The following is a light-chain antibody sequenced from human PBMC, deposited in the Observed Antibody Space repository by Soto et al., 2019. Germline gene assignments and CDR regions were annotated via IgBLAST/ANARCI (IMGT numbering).Light chain of an antibody. J-gene: IGKJ1*01. V-gene: IGKV3-15*01. CDR3: QQYNTWPRT. CDR1: QPICHN. Sequence: EIVMTPSPAILSVSQGQGATLSCRASQPICHNLAWYQQKPGQTPRLLIYGTSTRATGVPGRFSGSGSGSEFTLAINSLQSEDFAIYFCQQYNTWPRTFGQGTKVDIK. CDR2: GTS.